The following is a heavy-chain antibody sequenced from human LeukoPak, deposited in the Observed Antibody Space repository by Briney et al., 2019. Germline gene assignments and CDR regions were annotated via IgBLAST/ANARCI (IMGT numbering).Heavy chain of an antibody. CDR1: GFTFSSYA. Sequence: GGALGLSCAASGFTFSSYATRWVRQAPGKGLEWVSAINRSGGGTYYAPSVTGRFTISRDNSKNTLYLQMNSLRAEDTAVYCCAKDIPGIAVAGTISYYYGMDVWGKGTTVTVSS. CDR2: INRSGGGT. CDR3: AKDIPGIAVAGTISYYYGMDV. D-gene: IGHD6-19*01. V-gene: IGHV3-23*01. J-gene: IGHJ6*04.